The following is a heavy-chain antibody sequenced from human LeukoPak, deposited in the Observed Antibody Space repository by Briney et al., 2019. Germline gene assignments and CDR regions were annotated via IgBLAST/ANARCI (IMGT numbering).Heavy chain of an antibody. CDR1: GCTFSSYA. J-gene: IGHJ5*02. V-gene: IGHV1-69*13. CDR3: ARGGTLYYGSGSYGGHWFDP. Sequence: ASVKVSCKASGCTFSSYAISWVRQAPGQGLEWMGGIIPIFGTANYAQKCQGRVTITAGESTSTAYMELSSLRSEDTAVYYCARGGTLYYGSGSYGGHWFDPWGQGTLVTVSS. CDR2: IIPIFGTA. D-gene: IGHD3-10*01.